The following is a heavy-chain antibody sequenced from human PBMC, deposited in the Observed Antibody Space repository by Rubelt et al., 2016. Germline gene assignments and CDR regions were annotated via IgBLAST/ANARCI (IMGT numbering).Heavy chain of an antibody. Sequence: SMNWVRQAPGKGLERVSYISSSSSIIHYADSVKGRFTISRDNSKNTLYLQMNSLRAEDTVVYYCAREAHMITFGGFDYWGQGTLVTVSS. V-gene: IGHV3-48*01. CDR1: S. CDR3: AREAHMITFGGFDY. D-gene: IGHD3-16*01. CDR2: ISSSSSII. J-gene: IGHJ4*02.